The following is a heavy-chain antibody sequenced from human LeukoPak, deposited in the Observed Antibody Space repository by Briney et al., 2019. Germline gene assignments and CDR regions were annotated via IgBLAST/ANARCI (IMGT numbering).Heavy chain of an antibody. CDR2: LSSGGGGT. J-gene: IGHJ4*02. D-gene: IGHD6-19*01. V-gene: IGHV3-23*01. CDR1: GFTFSRYP. Sequence: PGGSLRLSCAASGFTFSRYPMIWVRQAPGKGLEWVSTLSSGGGGTYYADSVRGRFTISRDDSKNTLYLGMFSLTAEDTARYYCAKGYSSGWYAFDSWGQGTLVTVSS. CDR3: AKGYSSGWYAFDS.